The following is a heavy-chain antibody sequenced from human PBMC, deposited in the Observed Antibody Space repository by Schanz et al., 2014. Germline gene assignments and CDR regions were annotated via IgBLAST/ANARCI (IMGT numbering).Heavy chain of an antibody. V-gene: IGHV3-11*05. D-gene: IGHD6-13*01. CDR2: ISSSGSYT. Sequence: QVQLVESGGGLVKPGGSLRLSCAASGFTFSDYYMSWIRQAPGKGLEWVSYISSSGSYTNYADSVKDRFTTSRDNAKNTLYLQMNSLRSEDTTLYYCARDSGSSSWYPSDYWGQGTLVTVSS. J-gene: IGHJ4*02. CDR1: GFTFSDYY. CDR3: ARDSGSSSWYPSDY.